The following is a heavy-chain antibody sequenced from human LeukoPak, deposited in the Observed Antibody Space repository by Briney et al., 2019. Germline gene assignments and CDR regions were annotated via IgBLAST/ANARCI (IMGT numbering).Heavy chain of an antibody. J-gene: IGHJ4*02. CDR1: GGSFCGYY. CDR3: ARELVDYDFWSGYYPKYYFDY. Sequence: PSETLSLTCAAYGGSFCGYYWSWIRQPPGKGLEWIGEINHSGSTNYNPSLKSRVTISVDTSKNQFSLKLSSVTAADTAVYYCARELVDYDFWSGYYPKYYFDYWGQGTLVTVSS. V-gene: IGHV4-34*01. CDR2: INHSGST. D-gene: IGHD3-3*01.